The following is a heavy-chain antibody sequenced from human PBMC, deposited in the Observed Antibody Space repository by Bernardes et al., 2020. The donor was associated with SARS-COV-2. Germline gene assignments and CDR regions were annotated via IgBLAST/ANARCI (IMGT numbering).Heavy chain of an antibody. J-gene: IGHJ6*02. D-gene: IGHD5-18*01. Sequence: GESLKISCKGSGYSFPNYWIGWVRQMPGKGLEWMGIIYPGDSDTRYSPSFQGQVTISADKSINTAYLQWSTLKASDTAMYYCARSDTWANKSYYGLDVWGQGTTVTVSS. CDR1: GYSFPNYW. V-gene: IGHV5-51*01. CDR2: IYPGDSDT. CDR3: ARSDTWANKSYYGLDV.